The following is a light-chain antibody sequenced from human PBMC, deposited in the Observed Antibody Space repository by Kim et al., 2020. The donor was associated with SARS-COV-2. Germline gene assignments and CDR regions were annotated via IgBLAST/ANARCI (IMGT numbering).Light chain of an antibody. CDR2: LGS. CDR3: MQAIQIPLT. CDR1: QSLLHSNGYNY. V-gene: IGKV2-28*01. Sequence: PASISCRSSQSLLHSNGYNYLDWYLQTPGQSPQLLIYLGSSRASGVPDRFSGSGSGTDFTLKISRVEAEDVGVYYCMQAIQIPLTFGGGTKVDIK. J-gene: IGKJ4*01.